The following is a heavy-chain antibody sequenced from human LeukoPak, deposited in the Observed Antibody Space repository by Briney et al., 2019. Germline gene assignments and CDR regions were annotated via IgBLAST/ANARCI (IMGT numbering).Heavy chain of an antibody. J-gene: IGHJ3*02. CDR3: ARDSSWFGESRAFDI. D-gene: IGHD3-10*01. Sequence: GGSLRLSCAASGFTFSSYWMNWVRQAPGKGLEWVANIKQDGSERYYVDSVKGRFTISRDNAKNSLYLQMNSLRAEDTAVYYCARDSSWFGESRAFDIWGQGTMVTVSS. V-gene: IGHV3-7*01. CDR2: IKQDGSER. CDR1: GFTFSSYW.